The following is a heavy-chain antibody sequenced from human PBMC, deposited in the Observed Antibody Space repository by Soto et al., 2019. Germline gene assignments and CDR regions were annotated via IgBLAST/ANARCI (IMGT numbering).Heavy chain of an antibody. V-gene: IGHV3-53*01. CDR1: GFTVSSNY. D-gene: IGHD1-26*01. J-gene: IGHJ3*02. CDR2: IYSGGST. CDR3: ARDAGSYYGDDAFDI. Sequence: LRLSCAASGFTVSSNYMSWVRQAPGKGLEWVSVIYSGGSTYYADSVKGRFTISRDNSKNTLYLQMNSLRAEDTAVYYCARDAGSYYGDDAFDIWGQGTMVTVSS.